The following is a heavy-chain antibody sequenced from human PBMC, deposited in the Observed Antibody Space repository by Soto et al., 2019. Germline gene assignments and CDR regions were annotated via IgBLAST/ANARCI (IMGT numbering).Heavy chain of an antibody. CDR1: GFTVSNNY. D-gene: IGHD2-2*01. V-gene: IGHV3-53*01. CDR3: ATYTSLDY. CDR2: IYSGGST. Sequence: EVQLVEPGGGLIQPGGSLRLSCADSGFTVSNNYMSWVRQAPGKGLEWVSLIYSGGSTFYADSVKGRFTISRDNSKNTLFLQMNIPRAEDTAVYFCATYTSLDYWGQGPLVTVSS. J-gene: IGHJ4*02.